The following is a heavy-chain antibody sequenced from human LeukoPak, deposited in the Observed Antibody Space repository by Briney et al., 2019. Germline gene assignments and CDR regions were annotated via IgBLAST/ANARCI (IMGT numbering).Heavy chain of an antibody. CDR1: GFTFSSYW. J-gene: IGHJ3*02. V-gene: IGHV3-7*01. Sequence: GGSLRLSCAASGFTFSSYWMSWVRQAPGKGLEWVANIKQDGSEKYYVDSVKGRFTISGDNAKNSLYLQMNSLRAEDTAVYYCARPTTDYDFWSGYYFDAFDIWGQGTMVTVSS. CDR2: IKQDGSEK. D-gene: IGHD3-3*01. CDR3: ARPTTDYDFWSGYYFDAFDI.